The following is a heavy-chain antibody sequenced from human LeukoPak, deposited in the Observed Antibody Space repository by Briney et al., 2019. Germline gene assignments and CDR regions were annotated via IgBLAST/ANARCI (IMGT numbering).Heavy chain of an antibody. J-gene: IGHJ2*01. Sequence: GGSLRLSCAASGFTFSSYWMHWVRQAPGKGLVWVSRINSDGSSTSYADSVKGRFTISRDNAKNTLYLQMNSLRAEDTAVYYCARGLTPGIAAAGNWYFDLWGRGTLVTVSS. CDR2: INSDGSST. CDR1: GFTFSSYW. D-gene: IGHD6-13*01. CDR3: ARGLTPGIAAAGNWYFDL. V-gene: IGHV3-74*01.